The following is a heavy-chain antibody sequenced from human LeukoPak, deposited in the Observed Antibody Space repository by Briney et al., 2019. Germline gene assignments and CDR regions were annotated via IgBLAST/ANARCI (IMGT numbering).Heavy chain of an antibody. CDR2: INHSGST. V-gene: IGHV4-34*01. CDR1: GGSISGYY. J-gene: IGHJ4*02. CDR3: ARGPRIAARLFRGGANDY. D-gene: IGHD6-6*01. Sequence: SETLSLTCTVSGGSISGYYWSWIRQPPGKGLEWIGEINHSGSTNYNPSLKSRVTISVDTSKNQFSLKLSSVTAADTAVYYCARGPRIAARLFRGGANDYWGQGTLVTVSS.